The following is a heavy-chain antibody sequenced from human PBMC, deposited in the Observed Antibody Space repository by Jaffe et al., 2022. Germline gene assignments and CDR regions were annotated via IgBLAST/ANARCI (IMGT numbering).Heavy chain of an antibody. CDR2: INAGNGNT. J-gene: IGHJ6*03. CDR1: GYTFTSYA. V-gene: IGHV1-3*01. D-gene: IGHD3-10*01. CDR3: ARDGSPGKFYYYYYMDV. Sequence: QVQLVQSGAEVKKPGASVKVSCKASGYTFTSYAMHWVRQAPGQRLEWMGWINAGNGNTKYSQKFQGRVTITRDTSASTAYMELSSLRSEDTAVYYCARDGSPGKFYYYYYMDVWGKGTTVTVSS.